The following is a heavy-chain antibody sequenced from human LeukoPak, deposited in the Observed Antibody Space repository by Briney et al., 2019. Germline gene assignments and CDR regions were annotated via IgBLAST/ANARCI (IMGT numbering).Heavy chain of an antibody. CDR3: ARGYSNIVQNDLDP. Sequence: PGGSLRLSCVASGFIVSNNYMSWVRQAPGKGLEWVSVLYNAGSTYYADSVKGRFTISRDNAKSTLYLQMTSLTAEDTAVYFCARGYSNIVQNDLDPWGQGTLVTVSS. CDR2: LYNAGST. CDR1: GFIVSNNY. V-gene: IGHV3-53*01. D-gene: IGHD5-18*01. J-gene: IGHJ5*02.